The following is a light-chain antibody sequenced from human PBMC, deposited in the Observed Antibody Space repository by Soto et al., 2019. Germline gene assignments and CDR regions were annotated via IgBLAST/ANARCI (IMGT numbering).Light chain of an antibody. CDR2: SDN. J-gene: IGLJ2*01. CDR1: TSNFGTNT. Sequence: QSVLTQPPSSSGPPGQRVTITCSGSTSNFGTNTVIWYQHLPGAAPKLLIYSDNQRPSGVPDRFSGSKSGTSASLAISGLPSEDEADYYCAAWDVSLVVFGGGTKLTVL. CDR3: AAWDVSLVV. V-gene: IGLV1-44*01.